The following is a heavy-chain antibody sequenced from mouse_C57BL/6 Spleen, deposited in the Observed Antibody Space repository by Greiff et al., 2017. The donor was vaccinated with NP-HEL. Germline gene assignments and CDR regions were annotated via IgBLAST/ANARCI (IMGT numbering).Heavy chain of an antibody. D-gene: IGHD1-1*01. Sequence: QVQLQQPGAELVMPGASVKLSCKASGYTFTSYWMHWVKQRPGQGLEWIGEIDPSDSYTNYNQKFKGKSTLTVDKSSSTAYMQLSSLTSEDSAVYYCARFTTVVATDAMDYWGQGTSVTVSS. CDR2: IDPSDSYT. V-gene: IGHV1-69*01. CDR1: GYTFTSYW. CDR3: ARFTTVVATDAMDY. J-gene: IGHJ4*01.